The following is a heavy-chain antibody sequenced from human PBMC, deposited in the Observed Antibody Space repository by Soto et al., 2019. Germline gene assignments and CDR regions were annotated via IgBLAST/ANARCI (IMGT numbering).Heavy chain of an antibody. Sequence: QVQFVQSGAEVKKPGASVKVSCKASGYNFTTYAIHWVRQAPGQRLEWMGWINTGKGNTKYSQKFQGRVTITRDTSASTAYVDLSSLRSGDTAVYYCARDPWGGAVDAFDIWGQGTMVTVSS. J-gene: IGHJ3*02. CDR2: INTGKGNT. V-gene: IGHV1-3*04. CDR3: ARDPWGGAVDAFDI. D-gene: IGHD3-10*01. CDR1: GYNFTTYA.